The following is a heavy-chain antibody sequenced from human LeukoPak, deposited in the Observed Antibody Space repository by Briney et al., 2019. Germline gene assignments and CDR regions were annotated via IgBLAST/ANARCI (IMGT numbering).Heavy chain of an antibody. Sequence: GGSLRLSCVASGFTFSNSWMHWFRQVPGKGLVWVSRIDTDGSTTGYADSVRGRFTISRDNAKNTLYLQMNGLRAEVTAIYYCAKDLTWNTADYWGQGTLVTVSS. CDR2: IDTDGSTT. CDR1: GFTFSNSW. J-gene: IGHJ4*02. D-gene: IGHD1/OR15-1a*01. CDR3: AKDLTWNTADY. V-gene: IGHV3-74*01.